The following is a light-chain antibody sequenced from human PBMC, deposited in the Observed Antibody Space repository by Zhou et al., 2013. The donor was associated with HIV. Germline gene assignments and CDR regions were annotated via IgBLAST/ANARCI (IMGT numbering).Light chain of an antibody. J-gene: IGKJ3*01. CDR3: QQHDNVPXT. V-gene: IGKV1-33*01. CDR2: DAS. CDR1: QDIRTY. Sequence: DIQMTQSPASLSASVGDRVTITCQASQDIRTYLNWFQQKPGKAPKLLIYDASNLQTGVASRFSGSGSGTDFTFTIISLQPEDIATYYCQQHDNVPXTFGPGTKVDIK.